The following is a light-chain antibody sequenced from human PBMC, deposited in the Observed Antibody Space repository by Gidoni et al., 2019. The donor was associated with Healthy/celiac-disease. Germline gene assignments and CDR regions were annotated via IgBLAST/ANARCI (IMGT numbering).Light chain of an antibody. CDR1: SSNIGAGYD. CDR2: GNS. Sequence: QSVLTQPPSVSGAPGQRVTLSCTGSSSNIGAGYDVHWYQQLPGTAPQLLIYGNSNRPSGVPDRFSGSTSGTSASLAITGLQAEDESDYYCQSYDSSLRGSDVVFGGGTKLTVL. J-gene: IGLJ2*01. CDR3: QSYDSSLRGSDVV. V-gene: IGLV1-40*01.